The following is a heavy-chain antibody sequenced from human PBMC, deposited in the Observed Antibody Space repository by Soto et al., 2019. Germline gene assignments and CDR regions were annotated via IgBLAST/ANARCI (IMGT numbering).Heavy chain of an antibody. V-gene: IGHV4-59*01. Sequence: SETLSLTCNVSGGSISNYYWTWVRQSPEKGLEWIGYMYYNGNINYNPSLKSRVTISIDTSKNQFSLTLKSVTAADTAVYYCASGGNWFDPWGQGVQVTVSS. CDR2: MYYNGNI. CDR3: ASGGNWFDP. CDR1: GGSISNYY. J-gene: IGHJ5*02. D-gene: IGHD3-16*01.